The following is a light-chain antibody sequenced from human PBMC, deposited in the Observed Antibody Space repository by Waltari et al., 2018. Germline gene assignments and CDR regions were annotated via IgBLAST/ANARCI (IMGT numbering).Light chain of an antibody. CDR3: QTGGHGTWV. J-gene: IGLJ3*02. CDR1: SGHSSNV. CDR2: VNSDGSH. Sequence: QLVLTQSPSASASLGASVKLTCTLSSGHSSNVIAWHQQQPEKGPRYLMKVNSDGSHSKGDDSPDRFSGSGSGAERYLTISSLQSEDEADYYCQTGGHGTWVFGGGTKLTVL. V-gene: IGLV4-69*01.